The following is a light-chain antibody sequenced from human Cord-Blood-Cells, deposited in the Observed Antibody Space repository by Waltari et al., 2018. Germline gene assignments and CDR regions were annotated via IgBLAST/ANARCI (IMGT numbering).Light chain of an antibody. CDR2: GAS. J-gene: IGKJ1*01. Sequence: EIVLTQSPGTLSLSPGDRATLSCRASQSVSSSYLAWYQQKPGQAPRLLIYGASSRATGIPDRFSGSGSGTDFTLTISRLEPGDFAVYYCQQYGSSPLTFGQGTKVEIK. V-gene: IGKV3-20*01. CDR3: QQYGSSPLT. CDR1: QSVSSSY.